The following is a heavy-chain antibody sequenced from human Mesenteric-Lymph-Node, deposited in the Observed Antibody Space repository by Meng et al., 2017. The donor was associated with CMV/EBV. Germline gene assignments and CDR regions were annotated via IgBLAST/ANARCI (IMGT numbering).Heavy chain of an antibody. V-gene: IGHV3-53*01. CDR1: DFAVSNNF. CDR3: ARDFLSGYFDL. J-gene: IGHJ2*01. CDR2: IYSVDTT. D-gene: IGHD3-3*01. Sequence: GGSLRLSCAASDFAVSNNFMSWVRQAPGKGLEWVSIIYSVDTTYYIDSVKGRFTISRDNSKNTLYLQMNSLRVEDTAVYYCARDFLSGYFDLWGRGTLVTVSS.